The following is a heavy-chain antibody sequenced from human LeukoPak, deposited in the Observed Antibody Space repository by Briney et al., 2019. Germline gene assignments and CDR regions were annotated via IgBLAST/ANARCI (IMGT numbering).Heavy chain of an antibody. Sequence: GGSVRLSCAASGFTFSRYFMSWVRQTPGKGLEWLANINEDGSGTYYVDAVKGRFTISRDNSKNTLYLQMNSLRAEDTAVYYCAKGDKDGSGSYYGDYYYYIDVWGKGTTVTVSS. CDR1: GFTFSRYF. D-gene: IGHD3-10*01. CDR2: INEDGSGT. V-gene: IGHV3-7*03. CDR3: AKGDKDGSGSYYGDYYYYIDV. J-gene: IGHJ6*03.